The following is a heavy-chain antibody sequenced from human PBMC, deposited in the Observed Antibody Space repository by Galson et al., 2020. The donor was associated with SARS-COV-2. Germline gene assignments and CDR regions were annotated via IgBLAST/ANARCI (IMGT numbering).Heavy chain of an antibody. CDR1: GGTISSGGYY. Sequence: SETLSLTCTVSGGTISSGGYYWSWIRQHPGKGLEWIGYIYYSGRTYYNPSHKSRVTISVDTSKNQFSLKLSSVTAADTAVYYCARDKGITMFGVVITGWFDPWGQGTLVTVSS. CDR2: IYYSGRT. J-gene: IGHJ5*02. V-gene: IGHV4-31*03. CDR3: ARDKGITMFGVVITGWFDP. D-gene: IGHD3-3*01.